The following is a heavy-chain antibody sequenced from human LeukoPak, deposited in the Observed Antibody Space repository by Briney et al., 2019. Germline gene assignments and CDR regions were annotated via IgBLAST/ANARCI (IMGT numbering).Heavy chain of an antibody. V-gene: IGHV4-34*01. D-gene: IGHD2-15*01. CDR1: GGSFSGYY. CDR2: ITHSGST. J-gene: IGHJ4*02. CDR3: ARGRGCSGGSCYYGLNLFDY. Sequence: SETLSLTCAVYGGSFSGYYWRWIRQPPGKGLEWIGEITHSGSTNYNPSLKSRVTISVDTSKNQFSLKLSSVTAADTAVYYCARGRGCSGGSCYYGLNLFDYWGQGTLVTVSS.